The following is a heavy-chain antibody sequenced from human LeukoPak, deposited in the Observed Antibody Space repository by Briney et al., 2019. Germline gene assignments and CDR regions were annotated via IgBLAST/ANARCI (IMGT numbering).Heavy chain of an antibody. CDR1: GGTFSSYA. V-gene: IGHV1-8*02. CDR2: MNPNSGNT. D-gene: IGHD3-22*01. Sequence: ASVKVSCKASGGTFSSYAINWVRQATGQGLEWMGWMNPNSGNTGYAQKFQGRVTMTRNTSISTAYMELSSLRSEDTAVYYCARVHYYDSSGYYYWGQGTLVTVSS. CDR3: ARVHYYDSSGYYY. J-gene: IGHJ4*02.